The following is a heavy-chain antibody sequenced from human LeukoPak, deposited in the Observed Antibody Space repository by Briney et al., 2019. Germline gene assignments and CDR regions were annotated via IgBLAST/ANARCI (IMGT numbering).Heavy chain of an antibody. D-gene: IGHD3-10*01. CDR1: GFTFSSYW. CDR2: IKQDGSEK. Sequence: PGGSLRLSCAASGFTFSSYWMSWVRQAPGKGLEWVANIKQDGSEKYYVDSVKGRFTTSRDNAKNSLYLQMNSLRAEDTAVYYCARDDYYGSGSYAFDIWGQGTMVTVSS. J-gene: IGHJ3*02. V-gene: IGHV3-7*01. CDR3: ARDDYYGSGSYAFDI.